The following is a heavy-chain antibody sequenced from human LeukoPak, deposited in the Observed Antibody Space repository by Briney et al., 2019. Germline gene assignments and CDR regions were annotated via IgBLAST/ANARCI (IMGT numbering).Heavy chain of an antibody. J-gene: IGHJ5*02. CDR1: GYTFTGYY. CDR3: ARVHDLVGYYDFWSGYPPGGWFDP. Sequence: EASVKVSCKASGYTFTGYYMHWVRQAPGQGLDWMGWINPNSGGTNYAQKFQGRVTMTRDTSISTAYMELSRLRSDDTAVYYCARVHDLVGYYDFWSGYPPGGWFDPWGQGTLVTVSS. D-gene: IGHD3-3*01. V-gene: IGHV1-2*02. CDR2: INPNSGGT.